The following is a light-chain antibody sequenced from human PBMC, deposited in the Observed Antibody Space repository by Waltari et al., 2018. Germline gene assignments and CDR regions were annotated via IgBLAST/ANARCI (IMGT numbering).Light chain of an antibody. Sequence: EIVLTQSPGTLSLSPGERATLSCRASQSVSRALAGYQQKPGQAPRLLIYAASTRATGVPDRFSGSGSGTDFSLTISRLDPEDFAVYYCQHYVNLPVTFGQGTKVEI. CDR1: QSVSRA. J-gene: IGKJ1*01. CDR3: QHYVNLPVT. CDR2: AAS. V-gene: IGKV3-20*01.